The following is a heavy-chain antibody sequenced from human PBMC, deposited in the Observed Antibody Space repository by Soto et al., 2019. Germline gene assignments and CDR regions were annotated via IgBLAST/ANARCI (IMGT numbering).Heavy chain of an antibody. Sequence: GGSLRLSCAASGFTFSSYWMHWVRQAPGKGLVWVSRINSDGSSTSYADSVKGRFTISREKAKNTLYLQMNSLRAEDTAVYYCARGFPGPLTTCIVGATHDYYYYGMDVWGQGTTVTVSS. D-gene: IGHD1-26*01. J-gene: IGHJ6*02. CDR3: ARGFPGPLTTCIVGATHDYYYYGMDV. V-gene: IGHV3-74*01. CDR1: GFTFSSYW. CDR2: INSDGSST.